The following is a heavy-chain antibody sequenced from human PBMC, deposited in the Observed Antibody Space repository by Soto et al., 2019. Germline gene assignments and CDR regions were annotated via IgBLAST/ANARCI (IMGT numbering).Heavy chain of an antibody. CDR3: AKADGQQWLLPHLEN. J-gene: IGHJ4*02. Sequence: EVQLLESGGGLVRPGESLRLSCAASGFNFNKYAMSWVSQAPGEGLEWVSGISCCGGTASYADSVKGRFTIASDDAKNTLYLDMNSLRVEATAEYYCAKADGQQWLLPHLENWGRGTLVTVS. CDR1: GFNFNKYA. D-gene: IGHD6-19*01. CDR2: ISCCGGTA. V-gene: IGHV3-23*01.